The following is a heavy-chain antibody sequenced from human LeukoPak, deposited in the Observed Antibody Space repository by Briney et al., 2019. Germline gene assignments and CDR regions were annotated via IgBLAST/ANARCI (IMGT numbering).Heavy chain of an antibody. Sequence: PGGSLRLSCAASGFTFSDYYMSWIRQAPGKGLEWVSYISSSSSYTNYADSVKGRFTISRDNAKNSLYLQMNSLRAEDTAVYYCARDTGRGYSGYPPNCWGQGTLVTVSS. CDR3: ARDTGRGYSGYPPNC. CDR2: ISSSSSYT. CDR1: GFTFSDYY. J-gene: IGHJ4*02. D-gene: IGHD5-12*01. V-gene: IGHV3-11*06.